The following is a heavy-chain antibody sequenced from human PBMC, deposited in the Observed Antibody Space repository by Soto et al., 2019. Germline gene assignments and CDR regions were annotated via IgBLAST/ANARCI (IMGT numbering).Heavy chain of an antibody. CDR2: IVVGSGHT. J-gene: IGHJ6*02. CDR1: GFTFTSSA. D-gene: IGHD2-2*01. V-gene: IGHV1-58*02. CDR3: AAASSTSGGYYGMDV. Sequence: QMQLVQSGPEVKKPGTSVKVSCKTSGFTFTSSAMQWVRQARGQRLEWIGWIVVGSGHTNYAQKFQERVTITRDMSTSTAYMEPRSLRSEDTAVYYCAAASSTSGGYYGMDVWGQGTTVTVSS.